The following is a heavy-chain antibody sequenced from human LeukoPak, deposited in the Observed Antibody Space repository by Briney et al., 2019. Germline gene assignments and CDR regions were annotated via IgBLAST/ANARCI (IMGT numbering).Heavy chain of an antibody. CDR1: GGSISSYY. Sequence: SETLSLTCTVSGGSISSYYWSWLRQPPGKGLEWIGYIYYSGSTNYNPSLTSRVTISVDTSKNQFSLKLSSVTAADAAVYYCARSLTGTTPSPWGQGTLVTVSS. D-gene: IGHD1-20*01. CDR3: ARSLTGTTPSP. J-gene: IGHJ5*02. V-gene: IGHV4-59*01. CDR2: IYYSGST.